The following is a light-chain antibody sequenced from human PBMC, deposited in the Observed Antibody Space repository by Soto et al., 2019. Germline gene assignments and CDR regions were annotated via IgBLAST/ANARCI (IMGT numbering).Light chain of an antibody. V-gene: IGLV1-44*01. CDR3: SAWDDSLHVWL. Sequence: QSVLTQPPSASATPGQRVTISCSGSSSNIGSTAVNWYQQVPGTAPKLLIFINNQRPSGVSDRFSGSKSGTSASLAISGLQAEDEADYYCSAWDDSLHVWLFGGGTKLTVL. J-gene: IGLJ3*02. CDR1: SSNIGSTA. CDR2: INN.